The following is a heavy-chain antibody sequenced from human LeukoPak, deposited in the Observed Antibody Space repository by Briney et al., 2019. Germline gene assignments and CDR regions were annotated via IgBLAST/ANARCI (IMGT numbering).Heavy chain of an antibody. CDR1: GGSISSGGYY. CDR3: ARLQVGAYFQH. J-gene: IGHJ1*01. V-gene: IGHV4-31*03. D-gene: IGHD3-3*01. CDR2: IYYSGST. Sequence: PSETLSLTCTVSGGSISSGGYYWSWIRQHPGKGLEWIGYIYYSGSTYYNPSLKSRVTISVDTSKNQFSLKLSSVTAADTAVYYCARLQVGAYFQHWGQGTLVTVSS.